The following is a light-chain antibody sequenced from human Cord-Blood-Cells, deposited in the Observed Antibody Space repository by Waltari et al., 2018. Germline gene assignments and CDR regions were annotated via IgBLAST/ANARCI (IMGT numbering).Light chain of an antibody. CDR2: GNS. J-gene: IGLJ3*02. CDR3: QSYDSSTWV. CDR1: SSNIGAGSD. V-gene: IGLV1-40*01. Sequence: QSVLTQPPSVSGAPGPRVTISCTGSSSNIGAGSDVHWYQQLPGTAPKLLIYGNSNRPSGVPDRFSGSKSGTSASLAITGLQAEDEADYYCQSYDSSTWVFGGGTKLTVL.